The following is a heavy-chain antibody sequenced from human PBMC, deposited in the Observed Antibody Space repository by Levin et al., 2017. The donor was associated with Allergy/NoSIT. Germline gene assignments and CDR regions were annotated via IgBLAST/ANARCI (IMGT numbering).Heavy chain of an antibody. CDR3: ARMASAHLDY. Sequence: SQTLSLTCAVYCGSFSGYYWSSIRQPPGKGLEWIGEINHSGSTNYNPSLKSRVTISVDTSKNQFSLKLSSVTAADTAVYYCARMASAHLDYWGQGTLVTVSS. J-gene: IGHJ4*02. CDR1: CGSFSGYY. D-gene: IGHD5-24*01. CDR2: INHSGST. V-gene: IGHV4-34*01.